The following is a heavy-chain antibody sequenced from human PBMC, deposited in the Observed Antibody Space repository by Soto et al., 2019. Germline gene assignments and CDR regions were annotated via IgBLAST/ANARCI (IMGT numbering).Heavy chain of an antibody. CDR2: INHSGST. CDR3: ARGAILAWLSYFDH. CDR1: GGSFSGYY. D-gene: IGHD3-3*01. V-gene: IGHV4-34*01. Sequence: PSETLSLTCAVYGGSFSGYYWSWIRQPPGKGLEWIGEINHSGSTNYNPSLKSRVTISRDTSKNTVYLQMNSLRADDTAVYYCARGAILAWLSYFDHWGQGTPVTVS. J-gene: IGHJ4*02.